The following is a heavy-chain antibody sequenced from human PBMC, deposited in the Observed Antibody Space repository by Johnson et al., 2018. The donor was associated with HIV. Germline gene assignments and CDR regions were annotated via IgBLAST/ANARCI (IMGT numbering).Heavy chain of an antibody. CDR1: GFTVSSAS. CDR2: AYCGGRA. V-gene: IGHV3-66*02. J-gene: IGHJ3*02. D-gene: IGHD3-22*01. CDR3: ARGSSGYSSDAFDI. Sequence: VQLVVSGASVHQSPGPLRSSLAVSGFTVSSASSSLVREAPVRGLEWVSFAYCGGRAYYAESVRGRFTISRDNSKNTLYLQINSMRVEDTAVYYCARGSSGYSSDAFDIWGQGTMVTVSS.